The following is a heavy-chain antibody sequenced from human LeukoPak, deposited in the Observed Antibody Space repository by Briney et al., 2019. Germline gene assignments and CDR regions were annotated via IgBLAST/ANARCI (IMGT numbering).Heavy chain of an antibody. CDR1: GGSISSYY. Sequence: KTSETLSLTCTVSGGSISSYYWSWIRQPPGKGLEWIGYIYYSGSTNYNPSLKSRVTISVDTSKNQFSLKLSSVTAADTAVYYCASRSVTRWGPAFDIWGQGTMVTVSS. D-gene: IGHD4-17*01. CDR2: IYYSGST. J-gene: IGHJ3*02. V-gene: IGHV4-59*01. CDR3: ASRSVTRWGPAFDI.